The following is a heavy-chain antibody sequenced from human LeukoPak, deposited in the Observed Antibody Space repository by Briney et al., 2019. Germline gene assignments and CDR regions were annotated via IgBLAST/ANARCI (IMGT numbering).Heavy chain of an antibody. V-gene: IGHV3-21*01. CDR2: ISSSSTYL. CDR3: ARRSYCGGDCYESDAFDI. J-gene: IGHJ3*02. CDR1: GFTLSSYT. D-gene: IGHD2-21*02. Sequence: NPGGSLRLSCAASGFTLSSYTMNWVRQAPGKGLEWVSSISSSSTYLDYADSLKGRFTISRDNAKNSLYLQMNSQRAEDTAVDYCARRSYCGGDCYESDAFDIWGQGTMVTVSS.